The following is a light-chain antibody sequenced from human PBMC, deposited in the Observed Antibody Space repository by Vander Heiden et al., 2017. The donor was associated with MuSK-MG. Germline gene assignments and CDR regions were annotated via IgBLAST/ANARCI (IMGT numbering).Light chain of an antibody. Sequence: SALTPPASVSAPPGQSITISCTGTSSDVGDYNYVSWYQQHPGKAPKLMMYDVSNRPSGVSNRFSGSKSGNTASLTIYGLQAEDEADYYCSSYKSSNTRCVCGGGTKIKVL. V-gene: IGLV2-14*01. CDR3: SSYKSSNTRCV. CDR1: SSDVGDYNY. J-gene: IGLJ3*02. CDR2: DVS.